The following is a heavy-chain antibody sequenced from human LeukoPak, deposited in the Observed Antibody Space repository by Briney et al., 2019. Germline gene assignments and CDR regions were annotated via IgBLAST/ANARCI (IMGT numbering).Heavy chain of an antibody. D-gene: IGHD7-27*01. Sequence: KTGGSLRLSCAASGFTFSSYAMSWIRQPPGKGLEWIGEINHSGSTNYNPSLKSRVTISVDTSKNQFSLKLSSVTAADTAVYYCARYGDQDPSYFDYWGQGTLVTVSS. J-gene: IGHJ4*02. CDR3: ARYGDQDPSYFDY. CDR1: GFTFSSYA. CDR2: INHSGST. V-gene: IGHV4-34*01.